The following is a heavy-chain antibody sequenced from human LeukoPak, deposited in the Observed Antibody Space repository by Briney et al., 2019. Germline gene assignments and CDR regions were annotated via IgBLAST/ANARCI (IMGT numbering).Heavy chain of an antibody. V-gene: IGHV1-46*01. Sequence: GASVKVSCKASGYTFTSYYMHWVRQAPGQGLEWMGIINPSGGSTSYAQKFQGRVTMTRDTSTSTVYMELSSLRSEDTAVYHCARGGDYDFWSGYYSSWFDPWGQGTLVTVSS. CDR2: INPSGGST. CDR1: GYTFTSYY. D-gene: IGHD3-3*01. J-gene: IGHJ5*02. CDR3: ARGGDYDFWSGYYSSWFDP.